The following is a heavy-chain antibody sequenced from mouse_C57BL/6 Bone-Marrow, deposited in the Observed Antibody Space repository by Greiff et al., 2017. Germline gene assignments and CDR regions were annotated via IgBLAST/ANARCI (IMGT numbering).Heavy chain of an antibody. V-gene: IGHV1-50*01. J-gene: IGHJ3*01. Sequence: QVQLKQPGAELVKPGASVKLSCKASGYTFTSYWMQWVKQRPGQGLEWIGEIDPSDSYTNYNQKFKGKATLTVDTTSSTVYMQLSSLTSEDSAVCDCAGGPPPWFAYWGQGTLVTVSA. D-gene: IGHD1-1*02. CDR3: AGGPPPWFAY. CDR2: IDPSDSYT. CDR1: GYTFTSYW.